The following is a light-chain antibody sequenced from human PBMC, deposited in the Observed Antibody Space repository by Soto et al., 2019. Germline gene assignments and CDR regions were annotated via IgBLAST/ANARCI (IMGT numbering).Light chain of an antibody. CDR1: QTISTY. V-gene: IGKV1-39*01. CDR2: GAS. CDR3: RHNISNPYT. J-gene: IGKJ2*01. Sequence: DIQMTQSPSSLSASVGDRVTITCRASQTISTYLNWYQHKPGTAPKLLIYGASSLQSGVPSRFSGIGSGTDFTLTIKRLQPEDNATYYCRHNISNPYTFHPGTKLA.